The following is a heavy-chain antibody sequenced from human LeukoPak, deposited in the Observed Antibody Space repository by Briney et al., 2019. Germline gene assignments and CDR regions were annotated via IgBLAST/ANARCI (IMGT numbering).Heavy chain of an antibody. CDR3: ARAPGPSAAADYWFDP. Sequence: GGSLRLSCAASGFTFSSYAMHWVRQAPGKGLEWVAVISYDGSNKYYADSVKGRFTISRDNSKITLYLQMNSLRAEDTAVYYCARAPGPSAAADYWFDPWGQGTLVTVSS. CDR2: ISYDGSNK. D-gene: IGHD6-13*01. CDR1: GFTFSSYA. J-gene: IGHJ5*02. V-gene: IGHV3-30*04.